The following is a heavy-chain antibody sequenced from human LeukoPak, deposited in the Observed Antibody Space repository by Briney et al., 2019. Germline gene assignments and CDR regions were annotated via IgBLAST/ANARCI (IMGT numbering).Heavy chain of an antibody. V-gene: IGHV3-7*03. D-gene: IGHD3-10*01. CDR1: GFTFSDYW. J-gene: IGHJ4*02. CDR2: MKEDGSEK. Sequence: GGSLRLSWAASGFTFSDYWMNWVRQAPGKGLEWVANMKEDGSEKYCVDCVKGRFTISRDNAKNSLYLQMNSLRVEDTAVYYCARGPNYGSRSDYFDYWGQGTLVTVSS. CDR3: ARGPNYGSRSDYFDY.